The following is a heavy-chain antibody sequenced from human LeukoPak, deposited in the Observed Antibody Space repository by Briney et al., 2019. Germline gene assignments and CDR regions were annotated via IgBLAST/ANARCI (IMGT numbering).Heavy chain of an antibody. CDR1: GFTFDNNA. V-gene: IGHV3-23*01. D-gene: IGHD2-21*01. J-gene: IGHJ4*02. CDR3: AKQSTASGSWDY. CDR2: ISGCGGNT. Sequence: GGSLRLSCAASGFTFDNNAVTWVRQAPGEGLEWVSAISGCGGNTYYADSVKGRFTISRDNSKSTLYLQSNSLRAEDTAVYYCAKQSTASGSWDYWGQGTLLTVSS.